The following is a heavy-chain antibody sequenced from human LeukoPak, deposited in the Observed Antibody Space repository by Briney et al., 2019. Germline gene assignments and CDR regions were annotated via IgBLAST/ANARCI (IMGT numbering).Heavy chain of an antibody. V-gene: IGHV1-2*02. CDR1: EYTFTDYD. CDR3: TRWAVWAGPAVDDAFDI. CDR2: ISPNSGST. Sequence: HRASVKVSCTAFEYTFTDYDVHWVRQAPGQGLEWMGWISPNSGSTNYAPKFQGRVTMTRDKSINTAYMELSSLRSDDTAVYFCTRWAVWAGPAVDDAFDIWGQGTKVTVSS. D-gene: IGHD3/OR15-3a*01. J-gene: IGHJ3*02.